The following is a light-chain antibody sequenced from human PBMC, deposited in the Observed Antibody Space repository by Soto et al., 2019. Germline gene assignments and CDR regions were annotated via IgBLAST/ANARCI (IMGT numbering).Light chain of an antibody. CDR1: SSDVGSYDL. J-gene: IGLJ3*02. V-gene: IGLV2-23*02. Sequence: QSALTQPASVSGSPGQSITISCTGTSSDVGSYDLVSWYQQHPGKAPKLIIHEVSKRPSGVSNRFSGSKSGNTASLTISGLQAEDEADYYCCSYAGSSTFEVFGGGTQLTVL. CDR2: EVS. CDR3: CSYAGSSTFEV.